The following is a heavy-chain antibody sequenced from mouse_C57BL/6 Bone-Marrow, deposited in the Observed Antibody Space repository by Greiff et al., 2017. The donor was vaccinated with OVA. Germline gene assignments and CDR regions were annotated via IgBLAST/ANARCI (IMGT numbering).Heavy chain of an antibody. Sequence: QVQLQKPGAELVKPGASVKLSCKASGYTFTSYWMHWVKQRPGQGLEWIGMIHPNSGSTNYNEKFKSKATLTVDKSSSTAYMQLSSLTSEDSAVYYCARPYYSNYAMDYWGQGTSVTVSS. CDR1: GYTFTSYW. J-gene: IGHJ4*01. V-gene: IGHV1-64*01. CDR2: IHPNSGST. D-gene: IGHD2-5*01. CDR3: ARPYYSNYAMDY.